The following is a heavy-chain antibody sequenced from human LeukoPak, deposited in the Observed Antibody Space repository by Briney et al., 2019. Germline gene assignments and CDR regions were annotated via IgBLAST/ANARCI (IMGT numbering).Heavy chain of an antibody. Sequence: SQTLSLTCTVSGSSISSGSYYWSWIRQPAGKGLEWIGRIYTSGSTNYNPSLKSRVTISVDTSKNQFSLKLSSVTAADTAVYYCAREVPQLGILTGRDWGQGTLVTVSS. D-gene: IGHD3-9*01. CDR3: AREVPQLGILTGRD. V-gene: IGHV4-61*02. CDR1: GSSISSGSYY. J-gene: IGHJ4*02. CDR2: IYTSGST.